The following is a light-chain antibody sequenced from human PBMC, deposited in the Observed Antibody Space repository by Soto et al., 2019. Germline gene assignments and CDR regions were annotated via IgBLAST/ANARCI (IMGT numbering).Light chain of an antibody. CDR3: QQTKTFSRA. Sequence: DIQMTQSPSSVSASVGDRVTVTCRASQNIGSELAWYQQKPGKAPKVLIYDASNLQSGAPSRFSGSGSGTVFTLTISSLQPEDFATYYCQQTKTFSRAFGQGTKVEIK. CDR2: DAS. V-gene: IGKV1-12*01. J-gene: IGKJ1*01. CDR1: QNIGSE.